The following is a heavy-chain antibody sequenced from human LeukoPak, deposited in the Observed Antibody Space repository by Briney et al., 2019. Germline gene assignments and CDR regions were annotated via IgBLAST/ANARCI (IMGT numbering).Heavy chain of an antibody. CDR2: VNPDGSRE. D-gene: IGHD3/OR15-3a*01. V-gene: IGHV3-7*01. J-gene: IGHJ4*02. CDR3: VRDWTGLTTLGIDY. Sequence: GGSLRLSRAASGFIFSNHWMSWVRQAPGRGLEWVAKVNPDGSREDYVDSVKGRFTVSRDNAERSVYLQMDSLRAEDTAIYYCVRDWTGLTTLGIDYWGQGTLVTVSS. CDR1: GFIFSNHW.